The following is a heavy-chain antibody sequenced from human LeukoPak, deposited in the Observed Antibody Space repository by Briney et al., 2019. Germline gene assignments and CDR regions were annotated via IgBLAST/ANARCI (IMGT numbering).Heavy chain of an antibody. CDR3: ARHYSDSSAYSYRYYGMDV. Sequence: PGESLKISCKAPGYSFTSYWIGWVRQMPGKGLEWMGIIYPGDSDIRYSPSFQGQVTISADKSISTAYLQWSSLKASDTAIYYCARHYSDSSAYSYRYYGMDVWGQGTTVTVSS. V-gene: IGHV5-51*01. D-gene: IGHD3-22*01. CDR1: GYSFTSYW. J-gene: IGHJ6*02. CDR2: IYPGDSDI.